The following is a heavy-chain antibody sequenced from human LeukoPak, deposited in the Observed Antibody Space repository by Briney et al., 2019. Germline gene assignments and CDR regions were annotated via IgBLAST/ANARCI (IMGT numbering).Heavy chain of an antibody. V-gene: IGHV5-10-1*01. J-gene: IGHJ4*02. Sequence: GESLKISCKGSGYSFTSYWISWVRQMPGKGLEWMGRIDPSDSYTNYSPSFQGHVTISADKSISTAYLQWSSLKASDTATYYCARRCSSTSCPFDYWGQGTLVTVSS. CDR3: ARRCSSTSCPFDY. CDR1: GYSFTSYW. CDR2: IDPSDSYT. D-gene: IGHD2-2*01.